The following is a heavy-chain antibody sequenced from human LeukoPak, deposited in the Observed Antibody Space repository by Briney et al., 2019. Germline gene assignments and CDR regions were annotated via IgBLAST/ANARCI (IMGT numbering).Heavy chain of an antibody. J-gene: IGHJ4*02. CDR3: ARLRSRTVFDY. V-gene: IGHV4-59*01. CDR2: IYDSGST. CDR1: GGSISSYY. Sequence: SETLSLTCTVSGGSISSYYWSWIRQPPGKGLEWIGYIYDSGSTNYNPSLKSRVTISVDTSKNQFSLKVSSVTAADTAVYYCARLRSRTVFDYWGQGTLVTVSS. D-gene: IGHD1-14*01.